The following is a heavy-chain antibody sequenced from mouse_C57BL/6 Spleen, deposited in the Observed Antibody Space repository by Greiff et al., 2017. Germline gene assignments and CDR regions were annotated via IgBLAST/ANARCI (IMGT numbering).Heavy chain of an antibody. D-gene: IGHD2-2*01. Sequence: EVQLQESGPGLVKPSQSLSLTCSVTGYSITSGYYWNWIRQFPGNKLEWMGYISYDGSNNYNPSLKNRISITRDTSKNQFFLKLNSVTTEDTATYYCARYVYDGRAWFAYWGQGTLVTVSA. CDR3: ARYVYDGRAWFAY. J-gene: IGHJ3*01. V-gene: IGHV3-6*01. CDR2: ISYDGSN. CDR1: GYSITSGYY.